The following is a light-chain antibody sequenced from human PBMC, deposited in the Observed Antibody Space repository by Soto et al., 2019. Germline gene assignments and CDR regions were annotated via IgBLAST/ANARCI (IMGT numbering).Light chain of an antibody. CDR3: SSYTSSSTLPYV. V-gene: IGLV2-14*01. J-gene: IGLJ1*01. Sequence: QSALTQPASVSGSPGQSITISCTGTSSDVGGYNLVSWYQQYPDKAPKLMIFDVNTRPSGVSNRCSGSKSGNTASLTISGLPAEDEADYYCSSYTSSSTLPYVFGTGTKLTVL. CDR2: DVN. CDR1: SSDVGGYNL.